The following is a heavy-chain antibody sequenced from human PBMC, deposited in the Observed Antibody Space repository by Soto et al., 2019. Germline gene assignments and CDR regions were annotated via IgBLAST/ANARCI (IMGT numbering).Heavy chain of an antibody. CDR3: ARAEDGTTVNY. J-gene: IGHJ4*02. D-gene: IGHD1-1*01. Sequence: PSETLSLTCTVSGGSISSDDYYWNWIRQHPGKGLEWIGYIYYSGVTNYNPSLKSRVTISVDTSKNQFSLKLNSVTAADTAVYYCARAEDGTTVNYWGQGTLVTVSS. V-gene: IGHV4-31*03. CDR2: IYYSGVT. CDR1: GGSISSDDYY.